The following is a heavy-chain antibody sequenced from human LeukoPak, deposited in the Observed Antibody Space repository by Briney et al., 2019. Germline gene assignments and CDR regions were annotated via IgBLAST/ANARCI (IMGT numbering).Heavy chain of an antibody. Sequence: PGGSLRLSCAASGFTFSDYWMSWVRQAPGKGLEWVANIKQDGSEKYYADSVKGRFTISRDNTKNSLYLQMNSLRAEDTAVYYCAGLSSSYTWGQGTLVTVSS. CDR3: AGLSSSYT. V-gene: IGHV3-7*01. CDR1: GFTFSDYW. CDR2: IKQDGSEK. J-gene: IGHJ5*02. D-gene: IGHD6-6*01.